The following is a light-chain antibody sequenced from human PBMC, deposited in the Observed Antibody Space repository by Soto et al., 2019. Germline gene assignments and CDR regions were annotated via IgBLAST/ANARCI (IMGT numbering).Light chain of an antibody. CDR2: DVF. Sequence: DIQMTQSPSSLSAPIVSRVTISCQASREISSYIYWYHQKPGRAPKLLIYDVFNLETAVPSRFSGSESGTDSTFTISSLQTEDIATYYCQQYLSLPPLTFGGGTRVEIK. V-gene: IGKV1-33*01. CDR1: REISSY. J-gene: IGKJ4*01. CDR3: QQYLSLPPLT.